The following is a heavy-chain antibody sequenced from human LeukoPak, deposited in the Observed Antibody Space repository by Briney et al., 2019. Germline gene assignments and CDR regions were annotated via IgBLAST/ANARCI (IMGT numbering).Heavy chain of an antibody. D-gene: IGHD6-6*01. Sequence: GGSLRLSCEASGFTFSGYWMHWVRQAPGKGLVWVARINSDGSSTTYADSVKGRFTISRDNAKNSLYLQMNSLRAEDTAVYYCASEYSSSSGLDYWGQGTLVTVSS. CDR3: ASEYSSSSGLDY. CDR2: INSDGSST. V-gene: IGHV3-74*01. CDR1: GFTFSGYW. J-gene: IGHJ4*02.